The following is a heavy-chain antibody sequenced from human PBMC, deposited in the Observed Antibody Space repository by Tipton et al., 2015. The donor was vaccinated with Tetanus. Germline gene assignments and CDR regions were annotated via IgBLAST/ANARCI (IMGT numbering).Heavy chain of an antibody. Sequence: TLSLTCTVSGGSISSGDYYWSWIRQPPGKGLEWIGYIYYSGSTYYNPSLKSRVTISVDTSKNQFSLKLSSVTAADTAVYYCARGLSDYDFWSGYYKGYYFDYWGQGTLVTVSS. CDR3: ARGLSDYDFWSGYYKGYYFDY. CDR2: IYYSGST. CDR1: GGSISSGDYY. J-gene: IGHJ4*02. D-gene: IGHD3-3*01. V-gene: IGHV4-30-4*01.